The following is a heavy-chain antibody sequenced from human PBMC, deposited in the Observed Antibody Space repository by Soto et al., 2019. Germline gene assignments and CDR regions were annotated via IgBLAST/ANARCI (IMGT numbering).Heavy chain of an antibody. V-gene: IGHV4-4*02. Sequence: QVQLQESGPGRVRPSGTLSLTCAVSGDSITSTYWWSWVRQSPGKGLEWIGDIHHSGSTYYNPSLKSRATISVDKSKNHFSLKLTSVTAADTAVYFCARDWGRYQLLHWGQGYLVTVSS. D-gene: IGHD2-2*01. CDR1: GDSITSTYW. CDR2: IHHSGST. J-gene: IGHJ4*02. CDR3: ARDWGRYQLLH.